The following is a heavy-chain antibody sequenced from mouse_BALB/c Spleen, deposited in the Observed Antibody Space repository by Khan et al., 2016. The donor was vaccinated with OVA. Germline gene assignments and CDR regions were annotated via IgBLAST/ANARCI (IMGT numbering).Heavy chain of an antibody. J-gene: IGHJ4*01. CDR2: IWSDGTT. CDR1: GFSLTTYG. Sequence: QVQLKQSGPGLAAPSQSLSITCTISGFSLTTYGVHWVCQPPGKGLEWLVVIWSDGTTNYNSALKSRLTITKDNSQSQVFLKMNSLQTDDTAIYFCARQPYYHYNIMDYWGRGTSVTVSS. CDR3: ARQPYYHYNIMDY. D-gene: IGHD2-10*01. V-gene: IGHV2-6-1*01.